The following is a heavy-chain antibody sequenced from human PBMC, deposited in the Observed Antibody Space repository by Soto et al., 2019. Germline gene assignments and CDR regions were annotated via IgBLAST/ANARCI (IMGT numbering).Heavy chain of an antibody. V-gene: IGHV1-24*01. Sequence: QVQLVQSGAEVKKPGASVKVSCTVSGYTLTELSMHWVRQAPGKGLEWMGGFDPEDGETIYAQKFQGRVTITENTSTDTAHMELSSLRAENTSVYYCAVLKGCGVVIAVYLDYWGQVTLVTVSS. J-gene: IGHJ4*02. CDR1: GYTLTELS. CDR2: FDPEDGET. D-gene: IGHD3-16*02. CDR3: AVLKGCGVVIAVYLDY.